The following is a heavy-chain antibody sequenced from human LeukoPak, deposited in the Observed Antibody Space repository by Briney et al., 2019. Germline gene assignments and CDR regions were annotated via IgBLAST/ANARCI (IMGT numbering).Heavy chain of an antibody. Sequence: GGSLRLSCAASGFTFSSYWTSWVRQAPGKGLEWVAIISNDGSNKYYADSVKGRFTISRDNSKNTLYLQMDSLRAEDTAVYYCAKDRYDSSGYLFDYWGQGTLVTVSS. CDR3: AKDRYDSSGYLFDY. J-gene: IGHJ4*02. CDR2: ISNDGSNK. CDR1: GFTFSSYW. D-gene: IGHD3-22*01. V-gene: IGHV3-30*18.